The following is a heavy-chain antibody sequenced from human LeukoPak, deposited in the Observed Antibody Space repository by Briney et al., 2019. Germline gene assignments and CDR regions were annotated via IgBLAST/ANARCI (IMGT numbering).Heavy chain of an antibody. CDR2: IGAYNGNT. Sequence: ASVKVSCKASGYTFTSSGINWVRQAPGQGLEWMGWIGAYNGNTNYAQKFQGRVTMTIDTSTSTGYMELRSLRSDDTAVYYCARGSSGYSGYDAASDYWGQGTLVTDSS. D-gene: IGHD5-12*01. CDR1: GYTFTSSG. V-gene: IGHV1-18*01. CDR3: ARGSSGYSGYDAASDY. J-gene: IGHJ4*02.